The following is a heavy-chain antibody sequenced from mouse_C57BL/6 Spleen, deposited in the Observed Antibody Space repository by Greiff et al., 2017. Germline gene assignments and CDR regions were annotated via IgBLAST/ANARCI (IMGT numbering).Heavy chain of an antibody. J-gene: IGHJ4*01. V-gene: IGHV7-3*01. D-gene: IGHD1-1*01. Sequence: EVQLVESGGGLVQPGGSLSLSCAASGFTFPDYYMSWVRQPPGKALEWLGFIRNKANGYTTEYSASVKGRFTISRDNSQSILYLQMNALRAEDSATYYCARSPSFYGSEAMDYWGQGTSVTVSS. CDR3: ARSPSFYGSEAMDY. CDR1: GFTFPDYY. CDR2: IRNKANGYTT.